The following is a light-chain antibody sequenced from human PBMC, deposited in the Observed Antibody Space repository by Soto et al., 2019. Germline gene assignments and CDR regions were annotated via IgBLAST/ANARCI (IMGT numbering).Light chain of an antibody. CDR1: QRISTS. J-gene: IGKJ1*01. V-gene: IGKV1-5*03. CDR3: QQYNGYPT. CDR2: KAS. Sequence: DIQMTQSPSTLSASVVDRVTITCRASQRISTSLAWYQQKPGKAPKLLIYKASILETGVPSRFSGSGSGADFTLTISSLQPDDFATYYCQQYNGYPTFGQGTKVDIK.